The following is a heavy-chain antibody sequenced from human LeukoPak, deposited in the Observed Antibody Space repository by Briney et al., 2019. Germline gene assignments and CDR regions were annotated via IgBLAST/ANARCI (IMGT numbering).Heavy chain of an antibody. CDR3: AKVLRSFDWSNDY. Sequence: GGSLRLSCAASGFTFITYAMSWVRQAPGKGLEWVSAVSGSGGTTYYADSVKGRFTISRDNSKNTLYLQMSSLRAEDTAIYYCAKVLRSFDWSNDYWGQGALVTVSS. CDR2: VSGSGGTT. J-gene: IGHJ4*02. CDR1: GFTFITYA. V-gene: IGHV3-23*01. D-gene: IGHD3-9*01.